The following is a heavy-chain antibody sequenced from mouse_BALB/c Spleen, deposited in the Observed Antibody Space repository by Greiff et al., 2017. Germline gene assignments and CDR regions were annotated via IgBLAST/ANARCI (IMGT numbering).Heavy chain of an antibody. V-gene: IGHV14-3*02. Sequence: EVQLQQSGAELVKPGASVKLSCTASGFNIKDTYMHWVKQRPEQGLEWIGRIDPANGNTKYDPKFQGKATITADTSSNTAYLQLSSLTSEDTAVYYCARAGSGFRGFAYWGQGTLVTVSA. CDR3: ARAGSGFRGFAY. CDR1: GFNIKDTY. J-gene: IGHJ3*01. CDR2: IDPANGNT. D-gene: IGHD3-1*01.